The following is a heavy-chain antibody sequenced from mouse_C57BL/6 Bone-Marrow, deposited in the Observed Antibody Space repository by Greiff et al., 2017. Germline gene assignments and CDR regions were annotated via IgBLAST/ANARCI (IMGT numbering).Heavy chain of an antibody. D-gene: IGHD1-1*01. CDR2: IYPRSGNT. Sequence: QVQLQQSGAELARPGASVKLSCKASGYTFTSYGISWVKQRTGQGLEWIGEIYPRSGNTYYNEKFKGKATLTADKSSSTAYMELRSLTSEDSAVYFCAIGTTVVATGAMDYWGQGTSVTVSS. J-gene: IGHJ4*01. V-gene: IGHV1-81*01. CDR3: AIGTTVVATGAMDY. CDR1: GYTFTSYG.